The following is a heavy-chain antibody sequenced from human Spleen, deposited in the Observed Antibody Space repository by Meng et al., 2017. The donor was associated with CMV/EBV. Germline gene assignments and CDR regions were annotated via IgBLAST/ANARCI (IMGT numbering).Heavy chain of an antibody. J-gene: IGHJ4*02. V-gene: IGHV4-34*01. D-gene: IGHD1-26*01. CDR1: GAPFSGY. CDR2: ITHSGST. Sequence: QLQLQESGPGLVKPSETRALTCGVYGAPFSGYWSWVRQPPGKGLEWIGEITHSGSTNYNVSLKSRVTISIDTSKNQFSLKLSSVTATDTAVYYCAPGFRSWSGSYSSWGQGTLVTVSS. CDR3: APGFRSWSGSYSS.